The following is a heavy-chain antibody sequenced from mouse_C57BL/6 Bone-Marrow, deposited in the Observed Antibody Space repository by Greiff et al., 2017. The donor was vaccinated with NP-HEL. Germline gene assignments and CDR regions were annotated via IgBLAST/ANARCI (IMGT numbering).Heavy chain of an antibody. D-gene: IGHD2-10*02. CDR3: ARRTLGNAMDY. V-gene: IGHV1-42*01. CDR2: INPSTGGT. CDR1: GYSFTGYY. J-gene: IGHJ4*01. Sequence: VQLQQSGPELVKPGASVKISCKASGYSFTGYYMNWVKQSPEKSLEWIGEINPSTGGTTYNQKFKAKATLTVDKSSSTAYMQLKSLTSEDSAVYYCARRTLGNAMDYWGQGTSVTVSS.